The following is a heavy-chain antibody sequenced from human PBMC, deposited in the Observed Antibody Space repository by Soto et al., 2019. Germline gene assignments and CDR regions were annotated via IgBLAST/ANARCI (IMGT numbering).Heavy chain of an antibody. J-gene: IGHJ4*01. D-gene: IGHD5-12*01. CDR1: GFTLSSSV. CDR3: AKGKRPPPPYSAYEPLDY. CDR2: FWKDGTNK. V-gene: IGHV3-33*06. Sequence: QVQLVESGGGVVQPGKSLRLSCAASGFTLSSSVMHWVRQAPGKGLEWVAVFWKDGTNKYYADSVKGRFTISRNNSKNTLYLELNSLRPEETALYCCAKGKRPPPPYSAYEPLDYGGHGTLVSVSS.